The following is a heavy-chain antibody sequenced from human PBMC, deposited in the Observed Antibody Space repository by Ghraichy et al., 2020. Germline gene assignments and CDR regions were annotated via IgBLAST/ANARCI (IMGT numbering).Heavy chain of an antibody. J-gene: IGHJ6*02. CDR1: GYTLTELS. D-gene: IGHD2-2*01. CDR2: FDPEDGET. Sequence: ASVKVSCKVSGYTLTELSMHWVRQAPGKGLEWMGGFDPEDGETIYAQKFQGRVTMTEDTSTDTAYMELSSLRSEDTAVYYCATSPRVPAAMPYYYYGMDVWGQGTTVTVSS. CDR3: ATSPRVPAAMPYYYYGMDV. V-gene: IGHV1-24*01.